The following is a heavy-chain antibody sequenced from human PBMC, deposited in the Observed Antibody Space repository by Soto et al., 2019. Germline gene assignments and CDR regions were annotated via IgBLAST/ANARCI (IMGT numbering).Heavy chain of an antibody. CDR2: INSDGSSS. CDR3: ARDEAAQYYFDY. Sequence: EVQLVESGGGLVQPGGSLRLSCAASGFTFSSYWMHWVRQAPGKGLVWVSRINSDGSSSSYADSVKGRFTISRDNAKNTLYLQMNSLRAEDTAVYYCARDEAAQYYFDYWGQGTLVTVSS. D-gene: IGHD6-13*01. J-gene: IGHJ4*02. V-gene: IGHV3-74*01. CDR1: GFTFSSYW.